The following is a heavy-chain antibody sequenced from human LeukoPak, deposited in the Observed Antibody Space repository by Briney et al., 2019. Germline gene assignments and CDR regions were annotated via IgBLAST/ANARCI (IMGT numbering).Heavy chain of an antibody. J-gene: IGHJ4*02. Sequence: PGGSLRLSCAASGFTFSSSAMNWVRQPPGKGLEYFASVDSSGNAYYNPSLQSRVTISSDTSKNQFSLKLSSVTAADTAVYYCTRDRGQWLVDYWGQGTLVTVSS. CDR2: VDSSGNA. D-gene: IGHD6-19*01. V-gene: IGHV4-39*07. CDR3: TRDRGQWLVDY. CDR1: GFTFSSSAM.